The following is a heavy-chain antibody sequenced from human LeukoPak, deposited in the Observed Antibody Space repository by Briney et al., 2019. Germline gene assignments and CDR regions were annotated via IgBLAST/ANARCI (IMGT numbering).Heavy chain of an antibody. J-gene: IGHJ3*02. D-gene: IGHD3-22*01. Sequence: GGSLRLSCAASGFTFSSYSMNWVRQAPGKGLEWVSYISSSSSTIYYADSVKGRFTISRDNAKSSLYLQMNSLRAEDTAVYYCARAFFIGNYYDSSGYFRHDAFDIWGQGTMVTVSS. CDR2: ISSSSSTI. CDR3: ARAFFIGNYYDSSGYFRHDAFDI. V-gene: IGHV3-48*04. CDR1: GFTFSSYS.